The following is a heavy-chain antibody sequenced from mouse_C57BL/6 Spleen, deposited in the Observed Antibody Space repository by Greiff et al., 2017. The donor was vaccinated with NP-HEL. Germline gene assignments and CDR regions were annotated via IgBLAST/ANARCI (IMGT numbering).Heavy chain of an antibody. CDR2: INSDGGST. D-gene: IGHD2-2*01. CDR1: EYEFPSHD. V-gene: IGHV5-2*01. J-gene: IGHJ3*01. CDR3: ARQGDGYGFAY. Sequence: DVMLVESGGGLVQPGESLKLSCESNEYEFPSHDMSWVRKTPEKRLALVAAINSDGGSTYYPDTMERRFIISRDNTKKTLYLQMSSLRSEDTSLYYCARQGDGYGFAYWGQGTLVTVSA.